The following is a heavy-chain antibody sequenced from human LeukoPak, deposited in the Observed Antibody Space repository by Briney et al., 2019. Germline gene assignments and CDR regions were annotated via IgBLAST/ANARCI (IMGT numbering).Heavy chain of an antibody. CDR2: ISSRGSEI. CDR3: ARASSPEGFDY. CDR1: GFTFSNYE. Sequence: GGSLRLSCAASGFTFSNYEVKWVRQAAGEGREWVSHISSRGSEIYYGDSGEGRFTISRNNAKTSLSLQMNSLRAEDTAVYYCARASSPEGFDYWGQGTLVTVSS. D-gene: IGHD6-13*01. J-gene: IGHJ4*02. V-gene: IGHV3-48*03.